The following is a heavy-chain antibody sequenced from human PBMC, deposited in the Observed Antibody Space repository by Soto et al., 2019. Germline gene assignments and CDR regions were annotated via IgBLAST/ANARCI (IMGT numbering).Heavy chain of an antibody. D-gene: IGHD3-22*01. V-gene: IGHV3-33*01. CDR2: IWYDGSNK. Sequence: PEVSLRRSCVPSGFTFSSSGMYWVRQAPGKGLEWVAVIWYDGSNKYYADSVKGRFTISRDNSKNTLYLQMNSLRAEDTAVYYCARAASPDYYDSSGPGYWGQGT. CDR3: ARAASPDYYDSSGPGY. J-gene: IGHJ4*02. CDR1: GFTFSSSG.